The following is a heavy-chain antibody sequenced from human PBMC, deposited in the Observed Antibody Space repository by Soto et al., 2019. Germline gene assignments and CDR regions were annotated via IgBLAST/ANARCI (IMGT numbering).Heavy chain of an antibody. CDR1: GFSFSRYW. J-gene: IGHJ2*01. D-gene: IGHD1-26*01. V-gene: IGHV3-7*02. CDR3: ARGVSGSFDPGDWYFDP. CDR2: IKPDGSQK. Sequence: PGWSLRLSCAASGFSFSRYWMSWVRQTPGKGLEWVANIKPDGSQKWYVDSVKGRFTISRDNAKNSLYLQMNSLRAEDTAVYYCARGVSGSFDPGDWYFDPWGRGNLLPVSS.